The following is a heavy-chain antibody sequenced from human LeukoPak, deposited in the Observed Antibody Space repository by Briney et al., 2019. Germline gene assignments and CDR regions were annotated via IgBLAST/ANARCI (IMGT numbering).Heavy chain of an antibody. CDR3: ARDGMRWFGELLPNNWFDP. D-gene: IGHD3-10*01. Sequence: ASVKVSCKASGYTFTDYHIHWVRQAPGQRLEWMGWINPKSGGTRYPQRFQGRVTMTRDTSSSTAYMEISRLTFDDTAVYYCARDGMRWFGELLPNNWFDPWGQGTLVTVSS. CDR2: INPKSGGT. CDR1: GYTFTDYH. J-gene: IGHJ5*02. V-gene: IGHV1-2*02.